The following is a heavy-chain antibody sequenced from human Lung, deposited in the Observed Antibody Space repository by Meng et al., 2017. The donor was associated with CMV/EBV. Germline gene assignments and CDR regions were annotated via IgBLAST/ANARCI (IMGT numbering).Heavy chain of an antibody. D-gene: IGHD6-6*01. CDR2: INWNGGST. CDR3: ARVGAARPGGVYYYYGMDV. V-gene: IGHV3-20*04. Sequence: SCAASGFTLDDYGMSWVRQAPGKGLEWVAGINWNGGSTGYADSVKGRFTISRDNAKKSLYLQMNSLRAEDTALYYCARVGAARPGGVYYYYGMDVWXKGNTV. J-gene: IGHJ6*04. CDR1: GFTLDDYG.